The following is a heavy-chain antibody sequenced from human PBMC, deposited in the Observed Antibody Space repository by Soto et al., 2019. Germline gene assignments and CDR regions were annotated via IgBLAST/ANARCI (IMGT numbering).Heavy chain of an antibody. CDR3: AKDTSLDY. CDR1: GFTFSSHG. Sequence: GGSLRLSCAASGFTFSSHGMHWVRQAPGKGLEWVAVISYDGSNKYYADSVKGRFTISRDNSKNTLYLQMNSLRAEDTAVYYCAKDTSLDYWGQGTLVTVSS. CDR2: ISYDGSNK. J-gene: IGHJ4*02. V-gene: IGHV3-30*18.